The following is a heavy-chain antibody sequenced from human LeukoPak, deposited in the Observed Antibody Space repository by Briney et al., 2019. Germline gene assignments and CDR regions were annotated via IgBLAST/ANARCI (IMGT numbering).Heavy chain of an antibody. Sequence: PSETLSLTCTVSGYSISSGYYWGWIRQPPGNGLEWIGSIYHSGSTYYNPSLKSRVTISVDTSKNQFSLKLSSVTAADTAVYYCARRLRFLEWLLGHAFDIWGQGTMVTVSS. D-gene: IGHD3-3*01. CDR2: IYHSGST. J-gene: IGHJ3*02. CDR3: ARRLRFLEWLLGHAFDI. CDR1: GYSISSGYY. V-gene: IGHV4-38-2*02.